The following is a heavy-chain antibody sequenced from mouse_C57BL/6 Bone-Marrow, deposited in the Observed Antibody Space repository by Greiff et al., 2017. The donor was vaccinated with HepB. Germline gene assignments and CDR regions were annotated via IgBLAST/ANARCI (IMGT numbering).Heavy chain of an antibody. CDR3: AREGHYYGSSYEGWYFDV. J-gene: IGHJ1*03. CDR2: IYPSDSET. CDR1: GYTFTSYW. V-gene: IGHV1-61*01. D-gene: IGHD1-1*01. Sequence: QVQLQQPGAELVRPGSSVKLSCKASGYTFTSYWMDWVKQRPGQGLEWIGNIYPSDSETHYNQKFKDKATLTVDKSSSTAYMQLSSLTSEDSAVYYCAREGHYYGSSYEGWYFDVWGTGTSVTVSS.